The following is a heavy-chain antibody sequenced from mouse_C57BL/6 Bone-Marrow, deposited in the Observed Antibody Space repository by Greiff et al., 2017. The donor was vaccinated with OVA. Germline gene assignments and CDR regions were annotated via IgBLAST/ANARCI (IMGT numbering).Heavy chain of an antibody. V-gene: IGHV1-5*01. CDR1: GYTFTSYW. CDR2: IYPGNSDT. Sequence: EVQLQQSGTVLVRPGASVKMSCKTSGYTFTSYWMHWVKQRPGQGLEWIGAIYPGNSDTSYNQKFKGQAKLTAVTSTSTAYMELRSLTNEDSAVYNGSKLTHGYAMDYWGQGTSVSVSS. J-gene: IGHJ4*01. CDR3: SKLTHGYAMDY.